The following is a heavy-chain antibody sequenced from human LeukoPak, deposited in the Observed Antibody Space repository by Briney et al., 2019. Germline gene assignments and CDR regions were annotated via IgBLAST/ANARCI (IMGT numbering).Heavy chain of an antibody. V-gene: IGHV4-59*01. Sequence: PESLSLTCTVSGGSTSSYYWSWIRHPPGKGMGWIGYIYYSGSTNYNPSLKSRVTISVDTSKNQFSLKLSSVTAADTAVYYCARDAPVSSLSPWGFDPWGQGTLVTVSS. D-gene: IGHD6-6*01. J-gene: IGHJ5*02. CDR3: ARDAPVSSLSPWGFDP. CDR2: IYYSGST. CDR1: GGSTSSYY.